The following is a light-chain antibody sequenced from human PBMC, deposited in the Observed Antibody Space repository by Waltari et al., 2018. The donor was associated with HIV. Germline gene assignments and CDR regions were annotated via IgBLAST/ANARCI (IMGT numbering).Light chain of an antibody. J-gene: IGKJ4*01. Sequence: EVALTQSPATLSLSPGEPATPSCRASQCVSSYLAWYQHKAGQAPRLLIYDASNRATDIPVRFSGSGSGTDFTLTISSLEPEDSAVYYCQQRANWLTFGGGTKVEIK. CDR3: QQRANWLT. CDR2: DAS. V-gene: IGKV3-11*01. CDR1: QCVSSY.